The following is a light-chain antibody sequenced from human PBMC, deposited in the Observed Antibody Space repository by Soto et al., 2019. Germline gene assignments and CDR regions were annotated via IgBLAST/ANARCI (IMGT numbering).Light chain of an antibody. V-gene: IGKV4-1*01. Sequence: DIVMTQSPDSRAVSLGERATINCKSSQSVLYSSNNKNYLAWYQQKPGQPPKLLIYWASTRESGVPDRFRGSGSGTDFTLTITSLQAEDVAVYYCQHYGYSPWTFGQGTKVDIK. CDR1: QSVLYSSNNKNY. J-gene: IGKJ1*01. CDR3: QHYGYSPWT. CDR2: WAS.